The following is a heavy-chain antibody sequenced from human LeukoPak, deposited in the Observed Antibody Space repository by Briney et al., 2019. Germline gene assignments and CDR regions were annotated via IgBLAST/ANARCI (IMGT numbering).Heavy chain of an antibody. CDR3: ARDDRSYDIVVVPAAPPFDYYYGMDV. CDR2: IYYSGST. D-gene: IGHD2-2*01. Sequence: SETLSLTCTVSGGPISGYYWSWIRQPPGKGLEWIGYIYYSGSTNYNPSLKSRVTMSVDMSKNQFSLKLSSVTAADTAVYYCARDDRSYDIVVVPAAPPFDYYYGMDVWGQGTTVTVSS. J-gene: IGHJ6*02. V-gene: IGHV4-59*01. CDR1: GGPISGYY.